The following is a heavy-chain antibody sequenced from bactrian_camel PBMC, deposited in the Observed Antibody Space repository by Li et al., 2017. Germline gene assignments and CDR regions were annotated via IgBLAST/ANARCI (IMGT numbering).Heavy chain of an antibody. J-gene: IGHJ6*01. CDR1: GYMFRSYC. Sequence: HVQLVESGGGSVQAGGSLRLSCTVAGYMFRSYCMGWFCRAPGKEREGVASIDPGGGSTVVADSVKGRFTISRDNAKNTISLQMDSLKSDDTALYYCATNAANFVSWGQGTQVTVS. CDR3: ATNAANFVS. V-gene: IGHV3S1*01. CDR2: IDPGGGST.